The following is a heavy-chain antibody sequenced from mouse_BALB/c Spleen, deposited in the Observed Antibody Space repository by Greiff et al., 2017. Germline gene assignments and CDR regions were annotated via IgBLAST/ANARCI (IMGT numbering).Heavy chain of an antibody. D-gene: IGHD2-10*02. V-gene: IGHV5-6-5*01. CDR3: AREGMVTTLYFDY. CDR1: GFTFSSYA. J-gene: IGHJ2*01. CDR2: ISSGGST. Sequence: EVQVVESGGGLVKPGGSLKLSCAASGFTFSSYAMSWVRQTPEKRLEWVASISSGGSTYYPDSVKGRFTISRDNARNILYLQMSSLRSEDTAMYYCAREGMVTTLYFDYWGQGTTLTVSS.